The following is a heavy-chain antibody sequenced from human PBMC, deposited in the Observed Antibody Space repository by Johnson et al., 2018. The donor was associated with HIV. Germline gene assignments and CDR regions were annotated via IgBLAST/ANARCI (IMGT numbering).Heavy chain of an antibody. CDR3: ARAIAAAGTVGVDAFDI. Sequence: VQLVESGGGVVRPGGSLRLSCAPSGFTCDDYGMSWVRQAPGKGLEWVSGINWSGGNTSYAEPVKGRFTISRDNAKNSLYLQMNSLRAEDTAVYYCARAIAAAGTVGVDAFDIWGQGTMVTVSS. CDR2: INWSGGNT. J-gene: IGHJ3*02. D-gene: IGHD6-13*01. V-gene: IGHV3-20*04. CDR1: GFTCDDYG.